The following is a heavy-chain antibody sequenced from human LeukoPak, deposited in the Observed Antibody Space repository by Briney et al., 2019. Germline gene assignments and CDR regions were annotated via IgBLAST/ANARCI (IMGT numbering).Heavy chain of an antibody. CDR2: IKQDGSEK. D-gene: IGHD6-13*01. CDR3: AGDSGSSWYNGY. Sequence: GGSLRLSCAASGVTFSSYWMSWVRQAPGKGLERVANIKQDGSEKYYVDSVKGRFTISRDNAKNSLYLQMNSLRAEDTAVYYCAGDSGSSWYNGYWGQGTLVTVSS. V-gene: IGHV3-7*01. J-gene: IGHJ4*02. CDR1: GVTFSSYW.